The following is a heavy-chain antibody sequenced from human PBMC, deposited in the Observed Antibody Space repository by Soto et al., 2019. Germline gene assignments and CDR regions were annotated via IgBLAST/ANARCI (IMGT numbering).Heavy chain of an antibody. CDR2: IIPVSGTA. Sequence: QVHLEQSGAEVKKPGSSVKVSCKFSGGTFSSYVIIWVRQAPGQGLGWMGGIIPVSGTANYAQKFHDRVTSYADAATNTAYMELSSVRFDDTAVYYCATVDRSVALVGWFDPWGQGTLVTVSS. D-gene: IGHD2-8*02. CDR3: ATVDRSVALVGWFDP. CDR1: GGTFSSYV. J-gene: IGHJ5*02. V-gene: IGHV1-69*01.